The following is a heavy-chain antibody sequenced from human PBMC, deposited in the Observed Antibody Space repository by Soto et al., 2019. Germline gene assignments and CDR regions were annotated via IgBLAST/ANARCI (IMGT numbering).Heavy chain of an antibody. V-gene: IGHV1-69*13. D-gene: IGHD3-22*01. J-gene: IGHJ4*02. Sequence: SVKVSCKACGGTFSSYAISWVRQAPGQGLEWMGGIIPIFGTANYAQKFQGRVTITADESTSTAYMELSSLRSEDTAVYYCARAEAGYYDTLYYFDYWGQGTLVTVSS. CDR2: IIPIFGTA. CDR3: ARAEAGYYDTLYYFDY. CDR1: GGTFSSYA.